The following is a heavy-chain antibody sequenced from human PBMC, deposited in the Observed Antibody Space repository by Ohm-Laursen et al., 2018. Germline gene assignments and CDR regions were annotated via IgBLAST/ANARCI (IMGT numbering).Heavy chain of an antibody. Sequence: SDTLSLTCTVSGDSMSSYYWSWIRQSPGKGLQWIGYISYSGKTNYNPSLKSRVTISLDKSKTQFSLNLSSVTAADTAIYYCARDGIRGSYFAMDVWGHGTTVLVSS. CDR3: ARDGIRGSYFAMDV. CDR1: GDSMSSYY. J-gene: IGHJ6*02. CDR2: ISYSGKT. V-gene: IGHV4-59*01. D-gene: IGHD1-1*01.